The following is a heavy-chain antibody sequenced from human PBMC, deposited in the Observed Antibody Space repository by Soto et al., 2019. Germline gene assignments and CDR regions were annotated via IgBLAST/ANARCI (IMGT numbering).Heavy chain of an antibody. D-gene: IGHD1-26*01. J-gene: IGHJ4*02. CDR1: GYTFTSYA. CDR2: INAGNGNT. Sequence: QVQLVQSGAEVKKPGASVKVSCKASGYTFTSYAMHWVRQAPGQRLEWMGWINAGNGNTKYSQKFQGRVTITRDTSASTAYMELSSLRSENTAVYYCARDFTGSYLGLDYWGQGTLVTVSS. CDR3: ARDFTGSYLGLDY. V-gene: IGHV1-3*01.